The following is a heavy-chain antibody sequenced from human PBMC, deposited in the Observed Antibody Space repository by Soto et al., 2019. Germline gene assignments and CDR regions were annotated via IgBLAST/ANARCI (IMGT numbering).Heavy chain of an antibody. CDR2: IYYSGST. D-gene: IGHD3-3*01. J-gene: IGHJ4*02. CDR3: SRGGDWNGYYTDFYY. V-gene: IGHV4-31*03. Sequence: SETLSLTCTVSGGSISSGGYYWSWIRQHPGKGLEWIGYIYYSGSTYYNPSLKSRVTISVDTSKNQFSLKLSSVTAADTAGYYWSRGGDWNGYYTDFYYWGQGTLVTVSS. CDR1: GGSISSGGYY.